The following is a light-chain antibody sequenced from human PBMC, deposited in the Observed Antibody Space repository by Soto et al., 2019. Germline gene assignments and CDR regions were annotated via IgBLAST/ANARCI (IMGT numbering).Light chain of an antibody. J-gene: IGKJ2*01. CDR3: QQYGSSPPYT. CDR1: ESVSSTY. Sequence: IVLTQSPGTLSLSPGDRATLSCRASESVSSTYLAWYQQKLGQAPRLLIYRASTRATGIPDRFSGSGSGTDFPLTISRVEPEDFAVYFCQQYGSSPPYTFGQGTKLEIK. V-gene: IGKV3-20*01. CDR2: RAS.